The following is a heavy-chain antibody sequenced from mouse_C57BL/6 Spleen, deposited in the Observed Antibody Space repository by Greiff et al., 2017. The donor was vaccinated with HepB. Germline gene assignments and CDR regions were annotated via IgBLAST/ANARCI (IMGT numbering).Heavy chain of an antibody. D-gene: IGHD1-1*01. CDR2: IDPENGDT. Sequence: VQLQQSGAELVRPGASVKLSCTASGFNIKDDYMHWVKQRPEQGLEWIGWIDPENGDTEYASKFQGKATITADTSSNTAYLQLSSLTSEDTAVYYCTTSLYGSSDYYAMDYWGQGTSVTVSS. J-gene: IGHJ4*01. CDR1: GFNIKDDY. V-gene: IGHV14-4*01. CDR3: TTSLYGSSDYYAMDY.